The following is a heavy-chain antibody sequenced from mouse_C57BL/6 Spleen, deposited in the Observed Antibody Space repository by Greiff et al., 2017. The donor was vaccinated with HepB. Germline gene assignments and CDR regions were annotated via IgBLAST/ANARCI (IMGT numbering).Heavy chain of an antibody. CDR1: GYTFTSYW. CDR2: IYPSDSET. CDR3: ARGDGYDGGLFDY. V-gene: IGHV1-61*01. D-gene: IGHD2-2*01. J-gene: IGHJ2*01. Sequence: QVQLQQSGAELVRPGSSVKLSCKASGYTFTSYWMDWVKQRPGQGLEWIGNIYPSDSETHYNQKFKDKATLTVDKSSSTAYMQLSSLTSEDSAVYYCARGDGYDGGLFDYWGQGTTLTVSS.